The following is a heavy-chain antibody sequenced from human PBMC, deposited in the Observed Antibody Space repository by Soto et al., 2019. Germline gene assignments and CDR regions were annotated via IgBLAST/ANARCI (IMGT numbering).Heavy chain of an antibody. CDR3: XXXXXXXXXFDY. Sequence: QVQLVESGGDVVQPGRSLRLSCAASGFILSNYDMHWVRQAPGKGLEWLAVFSPDGSKIFYAGSVKGRFTISRDISKXXXXXXXXXXXXXXXXXXXXXXXXXXXXXFDYWGQGTLVTVSS. CDR2: FSPDGSKI. V-gene: IGHV3-30*04. J-gene: IGHJ4*02. CDR1: GFILSNYD.